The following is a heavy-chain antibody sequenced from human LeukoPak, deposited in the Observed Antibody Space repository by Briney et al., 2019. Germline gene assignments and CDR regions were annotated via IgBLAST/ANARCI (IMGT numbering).Heavy chain of an antibody. D-gene: IGHD2-2*01. CDR3: AREAPVPAARRSAGWFDP. CDR2: IYYSGST. CDR1: GGSISSYY. V-gene: IGHV4-59*01. Sequence: PSETLSLTCTVSGGSISSYYWSWIRQPPGKGLEWIGYIYYSGSTNYNPSLKSRVTISVDTSKNQFSLKLSSVTAADTAVYYCAREAPVPAARRSAGWFDPWGQGTLVTVSS. J-gene: IGHJ5*02.